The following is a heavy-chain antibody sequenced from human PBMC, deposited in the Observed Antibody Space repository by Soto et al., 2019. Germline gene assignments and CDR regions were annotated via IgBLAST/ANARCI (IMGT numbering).Heavy chain of an antibody. CDR2: INTDNGNT. V-gene: IGHV1-3*04. Sequence: QVQLVQSGAEVKKPGASVKLSCKASGYTFTSYAIHWVRQAPGQRLECMGWINTDNGNTKYSQKFQDRVTITRDTSASTAYMELSSLTSEDTAVYFCARAPSGYYFDNWGQGTLVNVSS. CDR3: ARAPSGYYFDN. CDR1: GYTFTSYA. D-gene: IGHD3-10*01. J-gene: IGHJ4*02.